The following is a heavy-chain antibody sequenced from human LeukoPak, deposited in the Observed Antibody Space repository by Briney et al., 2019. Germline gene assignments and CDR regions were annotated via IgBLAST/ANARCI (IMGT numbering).Heavy chain of an antibody. CDR1: GFTFRTYW. J-gene: IGHJ3*02. Sequence: QPGGSLRLSCAASGFTFRTYWMSWVRQAPGRGLEWVANIKQDGGEENYVDSVKGRFTISRDNAKNSLFLQTNSLRAEDTAMYYCARGRSGSYRYDAFDIWGQGTMVTVSS. V-gene: IGHV3-7*01. CDR3: ARGRSGSYRYDAFDI. D-gene: IGHD1-26*01. CDR2: IKQDGGEE.